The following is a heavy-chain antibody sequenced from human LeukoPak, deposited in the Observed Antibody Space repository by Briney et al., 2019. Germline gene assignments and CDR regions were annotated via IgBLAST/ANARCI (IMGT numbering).Heavy chain of an antibody. CDR1: GYTFTSYG. V-gene: IGHV1-18*01. Sequence: GASVKVSCKASGYTFTSYGISWVRQAPGQGLEWMGWISAYNGNTNYAQKLQGRVTMTTDTSTSTAYMELRSLRSDDTAVHYCARDGWDKRFYDSSGYVDYWGQGTLVTVSS. CDR3: ARDGWDKRFYDSSGYVDY. CDR2: ISAYNGNT. J-gene: IGHJ4*02. D-gene: IGHD3-22*01.